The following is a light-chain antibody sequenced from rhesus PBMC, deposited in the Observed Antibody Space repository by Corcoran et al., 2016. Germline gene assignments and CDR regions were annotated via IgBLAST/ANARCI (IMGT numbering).Light chain of an antibody. CDR3: QQYSSRPWT. CDR1: QGISSG. V-gene: IGKV1-22*01. Sequence: DIQMTQSPSSLSASVGDTVTITCRARQGISSGVAWYQQKPGKAPKLLIYKADSLQSGVPSRFSGSGSWTDVTLTISSLQSEDFATYYCQQYSSRPWTFGQGTKVEIK. CDR2: KAD. J-gene: IGKJ1*01.